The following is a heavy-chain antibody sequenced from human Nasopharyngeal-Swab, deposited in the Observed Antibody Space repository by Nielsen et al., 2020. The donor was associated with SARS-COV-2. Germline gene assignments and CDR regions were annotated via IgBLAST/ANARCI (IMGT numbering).Heavy chain of an antibody. CDR1: GFTFSSYS. V-gene: IGHV3-21*01. D-gene: IGHD3-22*01. Sequence: GGSLRLTCAASGFTFSSYSMNWVRQAPGKGLEWVSSISSSSSYIYYADSVKGRFTISRDNAKNSLYLQMNSLRAEDTAVYYCARGGSGYLSPSDYWGQGTPVTVSS. J-gene: IGHJ4*02. CDR2: ISSSSSYI. CDR3: ARGGSGYLSPSDY.